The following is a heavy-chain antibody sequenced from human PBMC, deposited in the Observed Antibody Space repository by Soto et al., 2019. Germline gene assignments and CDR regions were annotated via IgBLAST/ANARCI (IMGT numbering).Heavy chain of an antibody. CDR3: ARGLWSNDSSWAEYFQH. Sequence: ASVKVSCKASGYTFTSYYMHWVRQAPGQGLEWMGIINPSGGSTSYAQKFQGRVTMTRDTSTSTVYMELSSLRSEDTAVYYCARGLWSNDSSWAEYFQHWGQGILVTVSS. CDR2: INPSGGST. CDR1: GYTFTSYY. J-gene: IGHJ1*01. V-gene: IGHV1-46*01. D-gene: IGHD6-13*01.